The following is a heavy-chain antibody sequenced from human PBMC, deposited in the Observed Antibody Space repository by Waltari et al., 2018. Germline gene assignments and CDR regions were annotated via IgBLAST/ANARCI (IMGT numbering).Heavy chain of an antibody. CDR3: ARETLPGNKIIDY. CDR1: GYTFTAYY. D-gene: IGHD1-1*01. J-gene: IGHJ4*02. Sequence: QVQLVQSGAEVKEPGASVKVSCKTSGYTFTAYYLHWVRQAPGQGLEWMALINANTGDSKSAHTFKGRVTVTSDTSITTAYLELSGLRSDDTALYYCARETLPGNKIIDYWGQGTLVTVSS. CDR2: INANTGDS. V-gene: IGHV1-2*07.